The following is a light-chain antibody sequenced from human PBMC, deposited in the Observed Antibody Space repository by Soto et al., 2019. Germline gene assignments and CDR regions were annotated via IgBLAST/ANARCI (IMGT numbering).Light chain of an antibody. J-gene: IGKJ4*01. Sequence: DVQMTQSPSSLSASVGGSVIITCQANEGMANYLNWFQQKQGKAPGLLISDASHLEKGVPSRFSGTRSGTDFVLAIRSLQAEDVATYYCQQYESQPFTFGGGTKV. CDR1: EGMANY. V-gene: IGKV1-33*01. CDR2: DAS. CDR3: QQYESQPFT.